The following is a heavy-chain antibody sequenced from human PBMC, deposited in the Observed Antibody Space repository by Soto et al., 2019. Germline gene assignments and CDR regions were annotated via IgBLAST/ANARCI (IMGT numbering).Heavy chain of an antibody. D-gene: IGHD6-19*01. J-gene: IGHJ4*02. CDR1: GFTFSTYA. V-gene: IGHV3-23*01. Sequence: EVHLLESGGGLVQPGGSLRLSCAASGFTFSTYAMSWVRQAPGKGLEWVSTISGSGGSTYNADSVKGRFTIFRDNSKNTLYLQMNSLRAEDTAIYYCAKGDEWSLLKIRPSGWGVDYWGQGTLVTVSS. CDR3: AKGDEWSLLKIRPSGWGVDY. CDR2: ISGSGGST.